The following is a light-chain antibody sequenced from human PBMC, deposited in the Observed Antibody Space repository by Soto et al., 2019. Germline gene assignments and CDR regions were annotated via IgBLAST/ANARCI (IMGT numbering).Light chain of an antibody. CDR2: KAS. CDR3: QQYNSYRT. V-gene: IGKV1-5*03. Sequence: DIQMTQSPSTLSGSVGDRVTITCRASQTISSWLAWYQQNPGKAPKLLIYKASTLKSGVPSRFSGSGSGTEFTLTISSLQPDDFATYYCQQYNSYRTFGQGTKVDIK. J-gene: IGKJ1*01. CDR1: QTISSW.